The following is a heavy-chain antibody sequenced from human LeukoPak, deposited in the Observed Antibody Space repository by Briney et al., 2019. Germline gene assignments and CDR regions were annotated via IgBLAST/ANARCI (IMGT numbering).Heavy chain of an antibody. CDR1: GYTFIGYY. D-gene: IGHD2-2*01. J-gene: IGHJ3*02. V-gene: IGHV1-2*02. CDR2: INPNSGGT. Sequence: ASVKVSCKASGYTFIGYYMHWVRQAPGQGLEWMGWINPNSGGTNYAQKFQGRVTMTRDTSITTAYMELSRLISDDTAVYYCARDRGSYCSSTSCLDTFDIWGQGTMVTVYS. CDR3: ARDRGSYCSSTSCLDTFDI.